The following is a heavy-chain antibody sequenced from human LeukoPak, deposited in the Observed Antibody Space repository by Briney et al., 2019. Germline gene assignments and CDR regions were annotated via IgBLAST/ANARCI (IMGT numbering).Heavy chain of an antibody. CDR2: ISAYNGNT. CDR3: ARSRVYSSSWCFDY. D-gene: IGHD6-13*01. CDR1: GYTFTSYG. V-gene: IGHV1-18*01. Sequence: ATLKVSCKPSGYTFTSYGISCVRQAPGQGVEWMGGISAYNGNTNYAQKLQGRVTMTTDTSTSTAYMELRSLRSDDTAVYYCARSRVYSSSWCFDYWGQGTLVTVSS. J-gene: IGHJ4*02.